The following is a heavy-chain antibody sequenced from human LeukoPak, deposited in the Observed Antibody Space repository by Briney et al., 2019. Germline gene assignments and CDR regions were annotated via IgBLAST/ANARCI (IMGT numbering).Heavy chain of an antibody. V-gene: IGHV4-4*07. CDR3: ARAVHCSGGSCYFDY. Sequence: TPEALSLTCTVSGGSISGYSWSCIRQPAGKGLEWIGRIYTSGSTKYNPSLTSRVTMSVDTSKNQFSLKLRSVTAADTAVYYCARAVHCSGGSCYFDYWGQGTLVTVSS. D-gene: IGHD2-15*01. J-gene: IGHJ4*02. CDR1: GGSISGYS. CDR2: IYTSGST.